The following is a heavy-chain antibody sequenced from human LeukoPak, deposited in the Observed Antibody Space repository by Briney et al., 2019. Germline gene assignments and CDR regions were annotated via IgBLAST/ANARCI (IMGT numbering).Heavy chain of an antibody. CDR1: GGSFRGYY. D-gene: IGHD3-22*01. J-gene: IGHJ4*02. V-gene: IGHV4-34*01. Sequence: PSETLSLTCAVYGGSFRGYYWSWIRQPPGKGLEWIGEINHSGSTNYNPSLKSRVTISVDTSKNQFSLKLSSVTAADTAVYYCASGRYSSGYYYRDYWGRGTLVTVSS. CDR3: ASGRYSSGYYYRDY. CDR2: INHSGST.